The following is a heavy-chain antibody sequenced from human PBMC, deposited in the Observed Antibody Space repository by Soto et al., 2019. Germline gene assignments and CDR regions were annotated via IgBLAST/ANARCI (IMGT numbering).Heavy chain of an antibody. V-gene: IGHV3-21*06. CDR1: GFTFSSYS. Sequence: EVQLVESGGGLVKPGGSLRLSCAASGFTFSSYSMSWVRQAPGKGLEWVSSISSTGNYINYADSVRGRFTISRDNAKNSLHLQMNSLRAEDTAMYYCAADSGWGQGTLVTVSS. CDR3: AADSG. D-gene: IGHD6-25*01. J-gene: IGHJ4*02. CDR2: ISSTGNYI.